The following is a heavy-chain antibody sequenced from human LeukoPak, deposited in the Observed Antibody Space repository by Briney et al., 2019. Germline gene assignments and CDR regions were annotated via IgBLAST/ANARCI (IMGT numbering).Heavy chain of an antibody. J-gene: IGHJ5*02. D-gene: IGHD6-19*01. CDR3: AKGSRQWLVGNWFDP. V-gene: IGHV3-23*01. CDR2: ISGSGGST. Sequence: GGSLRLPCAASGFTFSSYAMSWVRQAPGKGLEWVSAISGSGGSTYYADSVKGRFTISRDNSKNTLYLQMNSLRAEDTAVYYCAKGSRQWLVGNWFDPWGQGTLVTVSS. CDR1: GFTFSSYA.